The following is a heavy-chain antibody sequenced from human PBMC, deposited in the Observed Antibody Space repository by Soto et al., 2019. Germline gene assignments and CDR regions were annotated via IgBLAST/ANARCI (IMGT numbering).Heavy chain of an antibody. J-gene: IGHJ3*02. CDR3: ARDGGLWFGELGGAFDI. CDR1: GGSISSYY. Sequence: SETLSLTCTVSGGSISSYYWSWIRQPPGKGLEWIGYIYYSGSTNYNPSLKSRVTISVDTSKNQFSLKLSSVTAADTAVYYCARDGGLWFGELGGAFDIWGQGTMVTVSS. V-gene: IGHV4-59*01. CDR2: IYYSGST. D-gene: IGHD3-10*01.